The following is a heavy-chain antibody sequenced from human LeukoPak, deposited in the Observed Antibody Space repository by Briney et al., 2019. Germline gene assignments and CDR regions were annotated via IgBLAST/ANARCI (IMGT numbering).Heavy chain of an antibody. D-gene: IGHD1-26*01. J-gene: IGHJ4*02. V-gene: IGHV3-23*01. CDR2: ISGSGGST. Sequence: PGGSLRLSCAASRFTFSSYAMSWVRQAPGKGLEWVSAISGSGGSTYYADSVKGRFTISRDNSKNTLYLQMNSLRAEDAAVYYCAKDARSVVGSPFDYWGQGTLVTVSS. CDR3: AKDARSVVGSPFDY. CDR1: RFTFSSYA.